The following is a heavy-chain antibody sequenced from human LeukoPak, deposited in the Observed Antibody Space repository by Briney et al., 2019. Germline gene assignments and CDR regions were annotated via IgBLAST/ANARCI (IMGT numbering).Heavy chain of an antibody. Sequence: ASVKVSCKASGYTFTSYGISGVRQAPGQGLEWMGWISAYNGNTNYAQKLQGRVTMTTDTSTSTAYMELRSLRSDDTAVYYCAREGIAAAGRRVNWFDPWGQGTLVTVSS. CDR2: ISAYNGNT. CDR1: GYTFTSYG. J-gene: IGHJ5*02. V-gene: IGHV1-18*01. D-gene: IGHD6-13*01. CDR3: AREGIAAAGRRVNWFDP.